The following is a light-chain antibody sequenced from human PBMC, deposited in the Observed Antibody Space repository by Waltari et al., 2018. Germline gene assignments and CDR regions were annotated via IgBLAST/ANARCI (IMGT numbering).Light chain of an antibody. V-gene: IGLV1-51*02. CDR3: GTWDSSLSGAV. CDR1: SSNIGNNS. J-gene: IGLJ7*01. CDR2: EQT. Sequence: QSVLTQPPSVSAAPGQRVTISCSGGSSNIGNNSVSWYRQFPGTAPKLLTYEQTELPSSIPGRCSGSKSGTSAALDITGLQAGDEADYYCGTWDSSLSGAVFGGGTHLTVL.